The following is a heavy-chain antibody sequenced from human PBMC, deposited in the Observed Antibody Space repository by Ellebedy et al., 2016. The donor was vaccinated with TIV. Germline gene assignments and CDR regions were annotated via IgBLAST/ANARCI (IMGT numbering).Heavy chain of an antibody. Sequence: AASVKVSCKASGYTFTSFGITWVRHAPGQGPEWMGWIGTYSGHTNYARKFQGRVTMTTDTFTSTDYMELRSLPSDDTAVYYCARDFHCTSNNCYERPSLYYFDSWGQGTLVTVSS. CDR3: ARDFHCTSNNCYERPSLYYFDS. V-gene: IGHV1-18*01. D-gene: IGHD2-2*01. CDR2: IGTYSGHT. J-gene: IGHJ4*02. CDR1: GYTFTSFG.